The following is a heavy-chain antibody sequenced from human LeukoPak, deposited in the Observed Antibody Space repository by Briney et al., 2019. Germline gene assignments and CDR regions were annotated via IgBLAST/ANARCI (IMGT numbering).Heavy chain of an antibody. J-gene: IGHJ4*02. CDR1: RFTFDEYA. D-gene: IGHD3-10*01. V-gene: IGHV3-9*01. Sequence: QAGGSLRLSCAASRFTFDEYAMHWVRQAPGKGLEWVSGISWNSGSIGYADSVKGRFTIPRDNAKNSLYLQMNSLRAEDTALYYCAGGSGSYDYWGQGTLVTVSS. CDR3: AGGSGSYDY. CDR2: ISWNSGSI.